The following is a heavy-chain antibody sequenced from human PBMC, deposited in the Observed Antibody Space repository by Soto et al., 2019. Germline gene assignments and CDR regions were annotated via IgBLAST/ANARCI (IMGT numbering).Heavy chain of an antibody. CDR2: INSDGSST. CDR3: ARGLGSSGLYSPWHAFDI. V-gene: IGHV3-74*01. CDR1: GFXFCSYW. D-gene: IGHD6-19*01. Sequence: GGSLXLSCAASGFXFCSYWMHWVRQAPGKGLVWVSRINSDGSSTSYADSVKGRFTISRDNAKNTLYLQMNSLRAEDTAVYYCARGLGSSGLYSPWHAFDIWGQGTMVTVS. J-gene: IGHJ3*02.